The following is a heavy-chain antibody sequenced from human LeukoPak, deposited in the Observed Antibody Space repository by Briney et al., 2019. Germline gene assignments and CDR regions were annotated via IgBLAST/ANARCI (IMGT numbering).Heavy chain of an antibody. J-gene: IGHJ4*02. CDR1: GGSISSTNW. D-gene: IGHD6-13*01. CDR2: IYHSGST. CDR3: ARYVWQQLALDY. Sequence: SETLSLTCAVSGGSISSTNWYSWVRQPPGKGLEWIGEIYHSGSTNYHPSLKSRVTISVDKSKNQFSLKLSSVTAADTAVYYCARYVWQQLALDYWGQGTLVTVSS. V-gene: IGHV4-4*02.